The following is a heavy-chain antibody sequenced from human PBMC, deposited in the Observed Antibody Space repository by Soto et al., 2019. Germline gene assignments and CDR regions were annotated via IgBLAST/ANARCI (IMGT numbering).Heavy chain of an antibody. CDR2: INHRGGA. D-gene: IGHD3-16*01. CDR3: ARDGLGEAISY. Sequence: SETLSPTPAVYGGSPRGYYLTPIRQPPGKGLEWIGEINHRGGANYNVSLKSRITINPDTSKNQFSLQLDSVTPEDTAVYYCARDGLGEAISYWGQGTLVTVSS. J-gene: IGHJ4*02. V-gene: IGHV4-34*01. CDR1: GGSPRGYY.